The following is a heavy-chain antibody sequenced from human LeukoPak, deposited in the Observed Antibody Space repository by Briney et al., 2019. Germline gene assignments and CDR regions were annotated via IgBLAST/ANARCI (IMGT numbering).Heavy chain of an antibody. V-gene: IGHV3-7*01. Sequence: PGGSLRLSCEASGFTFSKYWMSWVRQAPGKGLEWVANIKEDGSERFYVNSVKGRFTISRDNVQNSLYLQMNNLRAEDTAVYYCVRVKRETRDDKSSTYRPSDYWGQGTLVTVSS. CDR1: GFTFSKYW. J-gene: IGHJ4*02. CDR2: IKEDGSER. D-gene: IGHD2/OR15-2a*01. CDR3: VRVKRETRDDKSSTYRPSDY.